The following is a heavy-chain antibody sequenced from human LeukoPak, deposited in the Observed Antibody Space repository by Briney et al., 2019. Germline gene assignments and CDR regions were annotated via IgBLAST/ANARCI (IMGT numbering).Heavy chain of an antibody. D-gene: IGHD1-7*01. CDR2: ISSSGSTI. J-gene: IGHJ4*02. CDR1: GFTFSSYE. V-gene: IGHV3-48*03. CDR3: ARDHGITGTTIYPL. Sequence: GGSLRLSCAASGFTFSSYEMNWVRQAPGKGLEWVSYISSSGSTIYYADSVKGRFTISRDNAKNSLYLQMNGLRAEDTAVYYCARDHGITGTTIYPLWGQGTLSPSPQ.